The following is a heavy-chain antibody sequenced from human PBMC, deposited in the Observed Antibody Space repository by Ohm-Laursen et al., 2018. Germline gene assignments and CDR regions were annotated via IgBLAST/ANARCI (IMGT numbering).Heavy chain of an antibody. D-gene: IGHD1-26*01. J-gene: IGHJ4*02. CDR3: AREVWWSLDY. V-gene: IGHV3-7*01. CDR2: IDPDGSGK. Sequence: GSLRLSCAASGFSFSNYGMTWVRQAPGKGLEWVAKIDPDGSGKYYVESVKGRFTISRDNAKNSLYLQMNSLRAEDTAVFYCAREVWWSLDYWGRGTLVTVSS. CDR1: GFSFSNYG.